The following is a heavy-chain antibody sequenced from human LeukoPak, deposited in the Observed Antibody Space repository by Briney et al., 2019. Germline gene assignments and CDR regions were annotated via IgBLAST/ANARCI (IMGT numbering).Heavy chain of an antibody. J-gene: IGHJ4*02. CDR2: IQYSADT. V-gene: IGHV4-34*01. CDR3: ARGHSRVLIDD. Sequence: SETLSLTCAVYGVSFSDYYCSWIRQPPGKGLEWIGEIQYSADTNYNPSLKNRVTISVDTSKNQLSLKLSSVTAADTAVYYCARGHSRVLIDDWGQGTLVTVSS. CDR1: GVSFSDYY. D-gene: IGHD1-26*01.